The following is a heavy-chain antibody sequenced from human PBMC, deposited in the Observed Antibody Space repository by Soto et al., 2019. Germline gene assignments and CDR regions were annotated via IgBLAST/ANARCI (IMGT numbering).Heavy chain of an antibody. D-gene: IGHD4-4*01. V-gene: IGHV4-59*02. J-gene: IGHJ6*02. CDR2: AYYSGST. CDR1: GKSVSTFY. Sequence: SETLSLTCTVSGKSVSTFYWSWIRQPPGKGLEWVGHAYYSGSTNYDPSLKSRVTISVDMSKNQVSLRLTSVTAADTAVYYCARGTDYTQIASYHYGMDVWGQGTSVTVSS. CDR3: ARGTDYTQIASYHYGMDV.